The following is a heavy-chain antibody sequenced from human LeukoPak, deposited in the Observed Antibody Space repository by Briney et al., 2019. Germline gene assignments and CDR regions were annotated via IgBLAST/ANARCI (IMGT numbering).Heavy chain of an antibody. Sequence: GASVKVSCKASGYTFTIYYMHWVRQAPGQGLEWMGIINPSGGSTSYAQKFQGRVTMTRDTSISTAYMELSRLRSDDTAVYYCAREVTIGYCSSTSCSPGFFQHWGQGTLVTVSS. J-gene: IGHJ1*01. V-gene: IGHV1-46*01. CDR1: GYTFTIYY. CDR3: AREVTIGYCSSTSCSPGFFQH. CDR2: INPSGGST. D-gene: IGHD2-2*01.